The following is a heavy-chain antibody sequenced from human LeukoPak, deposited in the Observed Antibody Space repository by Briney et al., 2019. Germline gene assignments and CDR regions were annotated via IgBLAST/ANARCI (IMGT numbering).Heavy chain of an antibody. V-gene: IGHV1-2*02. CDR2: INPNSGGT. J-gene: IGHJ3*02. D-gene: IGHD5-12*01. CDR3: ARSPARPYGGYVLSAFDI. CDR1: GYTFTGYY. Sequence: GPVKVSCKASGYTFTGYYMHWVRQAPGQGLEWMGWINPNSGGTNYAQKFQGRVTMTRDTSISTAYMELSRLRSDDTAVYYCARSPARPYGGYVLSAFDIWGQGTMVTVSS.